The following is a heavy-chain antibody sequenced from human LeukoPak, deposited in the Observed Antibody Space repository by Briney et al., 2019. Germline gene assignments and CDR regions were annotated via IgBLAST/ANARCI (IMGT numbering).Heavy chain of an antibody. J-gene: IGHJ4*02. CDR3: VKVRGYSYGYPFDY. V-gene: IGHV3-23*01. Sequence: GGSLRLSCAASGFTFSSYAMTWVRQAPGKGLEWVSVISGSGGSTNYADSVKGRFTISRDNSKNTLYLQMNSLRAEDTAVYYCVKVRGYSYGYPFDYWGQGTLVTVSS. CDR2: ISGSGGST. CDR1: GFTFSSYA. D-gene: IGHD5-18*01.